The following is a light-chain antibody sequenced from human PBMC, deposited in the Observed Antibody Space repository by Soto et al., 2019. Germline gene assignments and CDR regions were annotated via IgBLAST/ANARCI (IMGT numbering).Light chain of an antibody. CDR3: GTWDSSLTIGVI. CDR1: SSNVGKNF. V-gene: IGLV1-51*01. Sequence: QSVLTQPPSVSAAPGQKVSSSCSGSSSNVGKNFVSWYQHVPGKGPKLLIYDNQKRPSGIPDRFSASKSGTLATLDITGLQTGDEADYYCGTWDSSLTIGVIFGGGTKLTVL. CDR2: DNQ. J-gene: IGLJ2*01.